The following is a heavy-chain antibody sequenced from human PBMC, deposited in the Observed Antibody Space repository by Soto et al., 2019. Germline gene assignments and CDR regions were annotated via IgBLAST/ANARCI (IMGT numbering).Heavy chain of an antibody. CDR2: ISAHNGNT. J-gene: IGHJ4*02. CDR1: GYDFTTYG. CDR3: ARGSYGAY. V-gene: IGHV1-18*01. D-gene: IGHD3-10*01. Sequence: QVHLVQSGAEVKKPGASVKVSCKGSGYDFTTYGITWVRQAPGQGLEWMAWISAHNGNTDYAQKLQGRVTVTRDTSTSTAYMELRSLRSDDTAVYYCARGSYGAYWGQGALVTVSS.